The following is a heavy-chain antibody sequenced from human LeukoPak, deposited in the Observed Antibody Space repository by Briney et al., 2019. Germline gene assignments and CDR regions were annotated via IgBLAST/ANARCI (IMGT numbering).Heavy chain of an antibody. CDR1: GYIFTPHH. J-gene: IGHJ4*02. V-gene: IGHV1-3*01. CDR2: VSAANNP. Sequence: ASVEVSCKTSGYIFTPHHIHWMRQAPGQGLELLGWVSAANNPEYSQKFQGRVVITRDASATTSYLELNSLRSEDTAVYYCAMSVEMPPIPSFDYWGXGTLVTVSS. CDR3: AMSVEMPPIPSFDY. D-gene: IGHD5-24*01.